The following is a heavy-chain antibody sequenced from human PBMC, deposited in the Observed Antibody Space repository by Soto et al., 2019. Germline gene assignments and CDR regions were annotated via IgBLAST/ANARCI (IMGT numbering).Heavy chain of an antibody. CDR1: GFTFSSYA. CDR2: ISGSGGST. J-gene: IGHJ4*02. CDR3: AKDKKLLWFGELSS. D-gene: IGHD3-10*01. Sequence: GESLKISCAASGFTFSSYAMSWIRQAPGKGLEWVSAISGSGGSTYYADSVKGRFTISRDNSKNTLYLQMNSLRAEDTAVYYCAKDKKLLWFGELSSWGQGTLVTVSS. V-gene: IGHV3-23*01.